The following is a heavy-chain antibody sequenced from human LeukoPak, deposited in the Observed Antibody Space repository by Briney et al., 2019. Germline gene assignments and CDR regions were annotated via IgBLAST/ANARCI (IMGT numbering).Heavy chain of an antibody. V-gene: IGHV3-30*04. D-gene: IGHD3-22*01. CDR2: ISYDGSNK. J-gene: IGHJ4*02. Sequence: GGSLRLSCAASGFTFSSYAMHWVRQAPGKGLEWVAVISYDGSNKYYADSVKGRFTISRDNSKNTLYLQMNSLRAEGTAVYYCARGSSGYYYQYEFLFDYWGQGTLVTVSS. CDR1: GFTFSSYA. CDR3: ARGSSGYYYQYEFLFDY.